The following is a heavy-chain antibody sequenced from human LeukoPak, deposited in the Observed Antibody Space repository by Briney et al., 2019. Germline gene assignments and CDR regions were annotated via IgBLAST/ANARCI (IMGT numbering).Heavy chain of an antibody. D-gene: IGHD1-26*01. CDR3: ARDLSGSYHTPFGY. CDR2: ISSTTSYI. V-gene: IGHV3-21*01. J-gene: IGHJ4*02. Sequence: PGGSLRLSCAASGFTFSSYSMNWVRQAPGKGLEWVSSISSTTSYIYYADSVKGRFTISRGNAKNSLYLQMNNLRAEDTAVYYCARDLSGSYHTPFGYWGQGTLVTVSS. CDR1: GFTFSSYS.